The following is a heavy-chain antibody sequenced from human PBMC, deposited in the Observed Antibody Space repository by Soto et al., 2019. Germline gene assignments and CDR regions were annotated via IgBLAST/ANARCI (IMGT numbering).Heavy chain of an antibody. CDR1: GFTFSSYW. V-gene: IGHV3-74*01. CDR3: ARLPNKSPQN. J-gene: IGHJ1*01. Sequence: EVQLVESGGGLVQPGGSLRLSCVASGFTFSSYWMHWVRQAPGKGLVWVSSISNDGSSIYADPVQGRFTISRDNAKNTLYLQMNSLRAEDTAVYYCARLPNKSPQNWGQGTVVIVSP. CDR2: ISNDGSS.